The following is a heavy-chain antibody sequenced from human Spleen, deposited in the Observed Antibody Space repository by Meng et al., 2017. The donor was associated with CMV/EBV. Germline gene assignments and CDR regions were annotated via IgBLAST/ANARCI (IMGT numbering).Heavy chain of an antibody. CDR2: ISGNGGST. J-gene: IGHJ5*02. CDR1: GFTFSSYA. CDR3: AKRRAGYNDFWSGYSRS. Sequence: GGSLRLSCEASGFTFSSYAMSWIRQAPGKGLEWVSTISGNGGSTYYADSVKGRFTTSRDISKSTLYLQMSSLRAEDTAVYYCAKRRAGYNDFWSGYSRSWGQGTLVTVSS. D-gene: IGHD3-3*01. V-gene: IGHV3-23*01.